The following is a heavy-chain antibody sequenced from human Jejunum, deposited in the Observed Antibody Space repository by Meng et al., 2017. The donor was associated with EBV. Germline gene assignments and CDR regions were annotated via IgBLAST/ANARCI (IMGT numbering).Heavy chain of an antibody. V-gene: IGHV4-34*01. CDR1: GGSFSGYQ. D-gene: IGHD4-17*01. J-gene: IGHJ4*02. Sequence: QVPLQPWGVGLFTPSETLSLTCAVYGGSFSGYQWTWIRQPPGKGLEWMGEINHRGKTNYSPSLKSRVTISVDTSKNQFSLKLSSMTAADTAVYYCARAVYGDSAYSWGQGTLVTVSS. CDR3: ARAVYGDSAYS. CDR2: INHRGKT.